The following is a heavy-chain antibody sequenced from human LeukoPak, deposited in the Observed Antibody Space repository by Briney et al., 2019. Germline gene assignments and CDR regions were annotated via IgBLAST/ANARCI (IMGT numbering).Heavy chain of an antibody. D-gene: IGHD3-16*01. J-gene: IGHJ5*02. CDR2: IYYSGNT. Sequence: SETLSLTCTVSGGSISSYYWSWIRQSPGKGLEWIGYIYYSGNTNYNPSLKSRVTISVDTSKNQFSLKLSSVTAADTAVYYCARGPPGGQFDPWGQGTLVTVSS. CDR3: ARGPPGGQFDP. V-gene: IGHV4-59*01. CDR1: GGSISSYY.